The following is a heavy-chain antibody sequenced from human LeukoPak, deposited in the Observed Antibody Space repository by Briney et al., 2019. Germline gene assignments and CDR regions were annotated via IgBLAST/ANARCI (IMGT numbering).Heavy chain of an antibody. CDR2: ISGSGGST. V-gene: IGHV3-23*01. J-gene: IGHJ4*02. D-gene: IGHD2-8*01. Sequence: GGSLRLSCAASGFTFSSYAVSWVRQAPGKGLEWVSSISGSGGSTYSADSVKGRFTISRDNSKNTLYLQMNSLRAEDTALYYCAKDRSCTNDIRHGDFDYWDQGTLVTVSS. CDR1: GFTFSSYA. CDR3: AKDRSCTNDIRHGDFDY.